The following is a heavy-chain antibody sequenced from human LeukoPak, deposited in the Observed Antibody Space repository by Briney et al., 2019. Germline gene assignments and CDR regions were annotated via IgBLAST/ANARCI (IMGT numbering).Heavy chain of an antibody. D-gene: IGHD4-17*01. V-gene: IGHV3-30*18. J-gene: IGHJ5*02. Sequence: GGSLRLSCAASGFTFSSYGMHWVRQAPGKGLEWVAVISYDGSNKYYADSVKGRFTISRDNSKNTLYLQMNSLRAEDTAVYYCAKDRTGDYAFNLWGQGTLVTVSS. CDR3: AKDRTGDYAFNL. CDR2: ISYDGSNK. CDR1: GFTFSSYG.